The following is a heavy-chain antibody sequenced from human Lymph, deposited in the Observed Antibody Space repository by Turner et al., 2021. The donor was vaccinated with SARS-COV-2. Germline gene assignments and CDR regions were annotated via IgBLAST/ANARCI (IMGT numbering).Heavy chain of an antibody. J-gene: IGHJ4*02. V-gene: IGHV3-30*04. D-gene: IGHD5-18*01. CDR1: GFTPSTYA. CDR2: ISYDGRNK. CDR3: ARVLWLSGMFDY. Sequence: VHLVESGGGVVQPGRSLSLSFVASGFTPSTYAMHWVRQAPGKGLEWVAVISYDGRNKYYADSVKGRLTISRDNSKNTLYLQMNSLGAEDTAVNYCARVLWLSGMFDYWGQGTLVTVSS.